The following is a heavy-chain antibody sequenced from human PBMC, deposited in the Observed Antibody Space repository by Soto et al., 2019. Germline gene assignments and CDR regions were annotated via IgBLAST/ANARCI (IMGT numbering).Heavy chain of an antibody. CDR3: AKDMKAAGSDY. D-gene: IGHD6-13*01. V-gene: IGHV3-9*01. CDR1: GFTFDDYA. CDR2: ISWNSGSI. J-gene: IGHJ4*02. Sequence: PEGSLRLSCAASGFTFDDYAMHWVRQAPGKGLEWVSGISWNSGSIGYADSVKGRFTISRDNAKNSLYLQMNSLRAEDTALYYCAKDMKAAGSDYWGQGTLVTVSS.